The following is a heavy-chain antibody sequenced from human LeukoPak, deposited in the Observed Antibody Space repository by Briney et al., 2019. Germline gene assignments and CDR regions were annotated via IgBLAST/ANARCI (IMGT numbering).Heavy chain of an antibody. J-gene: IGHJ3*02. CDR2: IYYSGST. Sequence: PSETLSLTCTVSGGSVSSGSIYWSWIRQPPGKGLEWIGYIYYSGSTNYNPSLKSRVTISVDTSKNQFSLKLSSVTAADTAVYYCAREENGWNGSDDAFDIWGQGTMVTVSS. CDR3: AREENGWNGSDDAFDI. V-gene: IGHV4-61*01. D-gene: IGHD1-1*01. CDR1: GGSVSSGSIY.